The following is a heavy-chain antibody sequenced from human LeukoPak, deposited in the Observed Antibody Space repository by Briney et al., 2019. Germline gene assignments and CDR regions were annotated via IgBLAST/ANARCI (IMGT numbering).Heavy chain of an antibody. Sequence: GGSLRLSCAASGFTFSSYSMNWVRQAPGKGLEWVLSISSSSSYIYYADSVKGRFTISRDNAKNSLYLQMNSLRAEDTAVYYCARDEMTTIDYWGQGTLVTVSS. V-gene: IGHV3-21*01. CDR2: ISSSSSYI. D-gene: IGHD5-24*01. J-gene: IGHJ4*02. CDR1: GFTFSSYS. CDR3: ARDEMTTIDY.